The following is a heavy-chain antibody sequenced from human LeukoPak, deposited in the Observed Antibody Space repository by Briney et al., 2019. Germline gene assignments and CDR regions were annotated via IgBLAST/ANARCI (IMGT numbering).Heavy chain of an antibody. CDR2: IYPDDSDT. CDR3: ASGYLYYFDY. J-gene: IGHJ4*02. CDR1: EDSFTTSW. Sequence: GESLKISCKGSEDSFTTSWIGWVRQMPGKGLEWMGIIYPDDSDTRYSPSFQGQVTISADKSISTAYLQWSSLKASDTVVYYCASGYLYYFDYWGQGSLVTVSS. D-gene: IGHD6-13*01. V-gene: IGHV5-51*01.